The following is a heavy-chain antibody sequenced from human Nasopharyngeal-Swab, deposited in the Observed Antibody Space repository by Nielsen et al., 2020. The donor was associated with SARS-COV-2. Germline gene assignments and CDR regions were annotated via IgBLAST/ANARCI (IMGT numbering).Heavy chain of an antibody. Sequence: SETLSLTCTVSDGSISTYYWSWIRQPPGKGLEWIGYIYYSGSTNYNPSLKSRVTISVDTSKNQFSLKLSSVTAADTAVYYCARGFSALLWFGELFKSYGMDVWGQGTTVTVSS. CDR1: DGSISTYY. CDR3: ARGFSALLWFGELFKSYGMDV. V-gene: IGHV4-59*13. J-gene: IGHJ6*02. CDR2: IYYSGST. D-gene: IGHD3-10*01.